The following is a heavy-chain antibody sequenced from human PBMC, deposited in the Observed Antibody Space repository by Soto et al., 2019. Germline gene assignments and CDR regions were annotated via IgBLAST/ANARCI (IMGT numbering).Heavy chain of an antibody. D-gene: IGHD1-26*01. CDR3: TRSNSGTFSHDY. Sequence: SLILSFAAPGFSFTSYGMNSVRQTPCKGLERVAGIWNDGSNKYYAESVKGRITISRDNSKNMLYLQMNSLRAEDTAVYYCTRSNSGTFSHDYWGQG. CDR2: IWNDGSNK. V-gene: IGHV3-33*01. J-gene: IGHJ4*02. CDR1: GFSFTSYG.